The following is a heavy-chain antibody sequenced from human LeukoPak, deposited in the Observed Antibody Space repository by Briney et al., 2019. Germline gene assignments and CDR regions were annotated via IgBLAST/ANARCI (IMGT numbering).Heavy chain of an antibody. V-gene: IGHV3-21*01. CDR2: ISSSSSYI. CDR3: ARDL. Sequence: GGSLRLSCAVAGFNFWNTGMNWVRQAPGKGLEWVSSISSSSSYIYYADSVKGRFTISRDNAKNSLYPQMNSLRAEDTAVYYCARDLWGQGTLVTVSS. CDR1: GFNFWNTG. J-gene: IGHJ4*02.